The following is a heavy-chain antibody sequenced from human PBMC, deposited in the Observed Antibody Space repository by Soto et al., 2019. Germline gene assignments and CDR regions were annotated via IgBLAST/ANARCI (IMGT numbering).Heavy chain of an antibody. Sequence: WASVKVSFKASGNNFSRYYMHWLRQAPGQGLEWMGIINPSGSSASYAQKFQGRVTMTRDTSTSTVYMELRGLRIEDTAVYYCARAETGSFCCSAYWGQGTLVTVSS. CDR1: GNNFSRYY. V-gene: IGHV1-46*01. D-gene: IGHD1-26*01. J-gene: IGHJ4*02. CDR2: INPSGSSA. CDR3: ARAETGSFCCSAY.